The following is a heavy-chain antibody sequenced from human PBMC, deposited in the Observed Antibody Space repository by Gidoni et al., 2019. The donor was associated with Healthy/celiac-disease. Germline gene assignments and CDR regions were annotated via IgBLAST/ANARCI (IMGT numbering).Heavy chain of an antibody. CDR1: GFTFSSYA. D-gene: IGHD3-3*01. V-gene: IGHV3-30-3*01. J-gene: IGHJ4*02. CDR2: ISYEGSNK. Sequence: QVQLVESGGCVVQPGRSLRLSCAAPGFTFSSYAKHWVRQAPGKGLEWVAVISYEGSNKYYADSVKGRFTISRDNSKNTLYLQMNSLRAEDTAVYYCARDLTPRITIFGVVPPGYWGQGTLVTVSS. CDR3: ARDLTPRITIFGVVPPGY.